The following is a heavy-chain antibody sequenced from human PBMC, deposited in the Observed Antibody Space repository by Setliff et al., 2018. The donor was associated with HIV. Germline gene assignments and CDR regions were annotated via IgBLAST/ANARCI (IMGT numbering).Heavy chain of an antibody. CDR2: ITSNMDST. D-gene: IGHD1-7*01. CDR1: GFKFSSYA. Sequence: GGSLRLSCSASGFKFSSYAMHWVRQAPGKGLEYVSAITSNMDSTYYGDSVKGRFTIFPDTYKNHFSLELRSVTAADSAVYYCARFRNYSTPDYWGQGTLVTVSS. CDR3: ARFRNYSTPDY. J-gene: IGHJ4*02. V-gene: IGHV3-64*04.